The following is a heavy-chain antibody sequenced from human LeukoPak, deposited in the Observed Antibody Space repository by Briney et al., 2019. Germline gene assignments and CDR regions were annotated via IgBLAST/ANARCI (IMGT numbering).Heavy chain of an antibody. Sequence: ASVTVSCKASGYTFTSYYMHWVRQPPAQGLEGMGIINPSGGSTSYAQKFQGRVTMTRDTSTSTVYMELSSLRSEDSAVYYCARDAHYDILTGWFDYWGQGTLVTVSS. CDR3: ARDAHYDILTGWFDY. J-gene: IGHJ4*02. CDR1: GYTFTSYY. V-gene: IGHV1-46*01. CDR2: INPSGGST. D-gene: IGHD3-9*01.